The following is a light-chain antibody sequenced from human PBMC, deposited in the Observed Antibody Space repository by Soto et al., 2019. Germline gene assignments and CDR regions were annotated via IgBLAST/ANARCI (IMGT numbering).Light chain of an antibody. CDR3: QQYNSYPWT. Sequence: DIGISHSPFTLCASVGDRVTITCRASQSISSWLAWYQQKPGKAPKLLIYDASSLESGVPSRFSGSGSGTEFTLTISSLQPDDFATYYCQQYNSYPWTFGQGTKVDIK. V-gene: IGKV1-5*01. J-gene: IGKJ1*01. CDR2: DAS. CDR1: QSISSW.